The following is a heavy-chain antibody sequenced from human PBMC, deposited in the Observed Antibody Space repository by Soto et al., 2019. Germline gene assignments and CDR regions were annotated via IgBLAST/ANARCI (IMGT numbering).Heavy chain of an antibody. Sequence: EVQLVESGGGLVQPGGSLRLSCAASGFTFSSYWMHWVRQAPGKGLVWVSRINSDGSSTSYADSVKGRFTISRDNAKNTLYLQMNSPRAEDTAVYYRARAGYGDYPDHLYYFDYWGQGTLVTVSS. CDR2: INSDGSST. V-gene: IGHV3-74*01. CDR3: ARAGYGDYPDHLYYFDY. J-gene: IGHJ4*02. CDR1: GFTFSSYW. D-gene: IGHD4-17*01.